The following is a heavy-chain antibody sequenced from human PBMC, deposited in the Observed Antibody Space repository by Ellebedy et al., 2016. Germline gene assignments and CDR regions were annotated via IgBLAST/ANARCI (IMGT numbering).Heavy chain of an antibody. J-gene: IGHJ4*02. CDR1: GFTFSSYA. D-gene: IGHD1-26*01. Sequence: GESLKISXAASGFTFSSYAMSWVRQAPGKGLEWVSAISGSGGSTYYADSVKGRFTISRDNSKNTLYLQMNSLRAEDTAVYYCAKLSEWELLMGMGHFDYWGQGTLVTVSS. CDR3: AKLSEWELLMGMGHFDY. CDR2: ISGSGGST. V-gene: IGHV3-23*01.